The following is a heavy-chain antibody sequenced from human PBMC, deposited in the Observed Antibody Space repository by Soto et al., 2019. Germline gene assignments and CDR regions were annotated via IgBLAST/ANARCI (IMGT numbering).Heavy chain of an antibody. CDR3: ARDGQYYYDSSGYYYTSDY. V-gene: IGHV1-69*12. J-gene: IGHJ4*02. Sequence: QVQLVQSGAEVKKPGSSVKVSCKASGGTFSSYAISWVRQAPGQGLEWMGGIIPIFGTANYAQKFQGRVTITADESTSTAYVELSSLRSEDTAVHYCARDGQYYYDSSGYYYTSDYSGQGTLVTVSS. CDR1: GGTFSSYA. CDR2: IIPIFGTA. D-gene: IGHD3-22*01.